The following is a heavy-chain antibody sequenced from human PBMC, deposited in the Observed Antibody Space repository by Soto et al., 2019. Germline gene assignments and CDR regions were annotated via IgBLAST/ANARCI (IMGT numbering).Heavy chain of an antibody. J-gene: IGHJ3*02. D-gene: IGHD2-2*01. V-gene: IGHV1-18*04. Sequence: ASGKVSCKASGYTFTSYGFTWVRQAPGQGLEWMGWISAYNGNTNYAQKFQGRVTMTTDTFTSKAYMELRSLRSDDTSVYYCARREDCRSTSCYAFDIWGQGTTVTGSS. CDR2: ISAYNGNT. CDR1: GYTFTSYG. CDR3: ARREDCRSTSCYAFDI.